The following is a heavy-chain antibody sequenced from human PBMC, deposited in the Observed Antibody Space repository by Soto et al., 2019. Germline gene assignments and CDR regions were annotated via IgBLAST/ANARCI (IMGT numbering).Heavy chain of an antibody. CDR3: ARTVRITSFGVVIIPVHYFDY. CDR2: INHSGST. CDR1: GGSFSGYY. D-gene: IGHD3-3*01. V-gene: IGHV4-34*01. J-gene: IGHJ4*02. Sequence: PSETLSLTCAVYGGSFSGYYWSWIRHPPGKGLEWIGEINHSGSTNYNPSLKSRVTISVDTSKNQFSLKLSSVTAADTAVYYCARTVRITSFGVVIIPVHYFDYWGQGTLVTVSS.